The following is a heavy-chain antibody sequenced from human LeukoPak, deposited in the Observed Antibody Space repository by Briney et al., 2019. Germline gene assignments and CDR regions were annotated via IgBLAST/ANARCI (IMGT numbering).Heavy chain of an antibody. V-gene: IGHV1-18*01. CDR2: ISAYNGNT. J-gene: IGHJ3*02. CDR3: ATCSGGSCYPDAFDI. Sequence: ASVKVSCKASGYTFTIYGISWVRQAPGQGLEWMGWISAYNGNTNHAQKVQGRVTMTTDTSTSTAYMELRSLRSDDTAVYYCATCSGGSCYPDAFDIWGQGTMVTVSS. D-gene: IGHD2-15*01. CDR1: GYTFTIYG.